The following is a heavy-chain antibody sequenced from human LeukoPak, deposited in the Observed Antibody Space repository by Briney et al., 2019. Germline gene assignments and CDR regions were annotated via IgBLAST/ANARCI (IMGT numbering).Heavy chain of an antibody. CDR3: ARESALTGSWQFDY. CDR2: LTTTGSDT. Sequence: PGGSLRLSCAASGFTFSTYAMNWVRQAPGKGLEWVSSLTTTGSDTYYADSVKGRFTISRDNAKNSLYLQMNSLTAEDTAVYYCARESALTGSWQFDYWGQGTLVTVSS. CDR1: GFTFSTYA. D-gene: IGHD3-9*01. V-gene: IGHV3-21*01. J-gene: IGHJ4*02.